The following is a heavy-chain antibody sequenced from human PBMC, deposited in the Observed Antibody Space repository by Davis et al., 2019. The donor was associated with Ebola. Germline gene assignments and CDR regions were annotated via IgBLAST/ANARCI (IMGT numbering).Heavy chain of an antibody. CDR3: AKGADFWSGSSYFDY. CDR2: ISRSGGTT. J-gene: IGHJ4*02. CDR1: GFTFSTYW. V-gene: IGHV3-48*04. Sequence: GSLRLSCAASGFTFSTYWMTWVRQAPGKGLEWVSYISRSGGTTHYADSVKGRFTISRDNAKNSLYLQMNSLRAEDTAVYYCAKGADFWSGSSYFDYWGQGTLVTVSS. D-gene: IGHD3-3*01.